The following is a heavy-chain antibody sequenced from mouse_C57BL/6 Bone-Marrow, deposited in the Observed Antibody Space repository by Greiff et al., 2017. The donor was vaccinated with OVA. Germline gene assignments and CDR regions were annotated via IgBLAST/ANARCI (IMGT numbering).Heavy chain of an antibody. CDR3: ARRGQLRLSFDY. Sequence: VQLQQSGAELVKPGASVKISCKASGYAFSSYWMNWVKQRPGKGLEWIGQIYPGDGDTNYNGKFKGKATLTADKSSSTAYMQLSSLTSEDSAVYFCARRGQLRLSFDYWGQGTTLTVSS. CDR1: GYAFSSYW. CDR2: IYPGDGDT. J-gene: IGHJ2*01. V-gene: IGHV1-80*01. D-gene: IGHD3-2*02.